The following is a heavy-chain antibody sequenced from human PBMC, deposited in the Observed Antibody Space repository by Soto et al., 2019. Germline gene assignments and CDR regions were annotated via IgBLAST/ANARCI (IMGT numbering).Heavy chain of an antibody. J-gene: IGHJ4*02. CDR3: ARVAITYYYDSSGYYYPDY. CDR2: ISSSSSYI. D-gene: IGHD3-22*01. V-gene: IGHV3-21*01. CDR1: GFTFSSYS. Sequence: EVQLVESGGGLVKPGGSLRLSCAASGFTFSSYSMNWVRQAPGKGLEWVSSISSSSSYIYYADSVKGRITISRDNAKNQMQLQENSMRAEDTAGYYGARVAITYYYDSSGYYYPDYWGQGTLVTVSS.